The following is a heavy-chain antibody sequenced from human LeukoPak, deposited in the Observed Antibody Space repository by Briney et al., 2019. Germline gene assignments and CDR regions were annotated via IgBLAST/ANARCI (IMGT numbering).Heavy chain of an antibody. CDR3: ASGATLPLYYYYMDV. V-gene: IGHV1-69*05. CDR2: IIPIFGTA. CDR1: GGTFSSYA. Sequence: SVKVSCKASGGTFSSYAISWVRQAPGQGLEWMGGIIPIFGTANYAQKFQGRVTITTDESTSTAYMELSSLRSEDTAVYYCASGATLPLYYYYMDVWGKGTTVTVSS. D-gene: IGHD5-24*01. J-gene: IGHJ6*03.